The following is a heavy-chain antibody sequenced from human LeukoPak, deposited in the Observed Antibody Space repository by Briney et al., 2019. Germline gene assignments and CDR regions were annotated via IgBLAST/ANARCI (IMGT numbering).Heavy chain of an antibody. CDR2: IKQDGSEK. D-gene: IGHD1-14*01. V-gene: IGHV3-7*04. Sequence: GGSLRLSCAASGFTFSSYWMSWVRQAPGKGLEWVANIKQDGSEKYYVDSVKGRFTISRDNAKNSLYLQMNSLRAEDTAVYYCAGGVAGAEGAFDIWGQGTMVTVSS. J-gene: IGHJ3*02. CDR3: AGGVAGAEGAFDI. CDR1: GFTFSSYW.